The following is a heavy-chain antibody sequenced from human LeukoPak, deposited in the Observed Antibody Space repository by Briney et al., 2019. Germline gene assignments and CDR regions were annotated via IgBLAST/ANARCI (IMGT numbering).Heavy chain of an antibody. CDR3: ARGGGGEYSSGWYDY. CDR2: IYYSGTT. D-gene: IGHD6-19*01. J-gene: IGHJ4*02. CDR1: GGSINNYY. Sequence: PSETLSLTCTVSGGSINNYYWSWIRQPPGKGLEWIGYIYYSGTTNYNPSLKSRVTISVATSKNQFSLNLSSGTAADTAVYYCARGGGGEYSSGWYDYWGQGTLVTVSS. V-gene: IGHV4-59*01.